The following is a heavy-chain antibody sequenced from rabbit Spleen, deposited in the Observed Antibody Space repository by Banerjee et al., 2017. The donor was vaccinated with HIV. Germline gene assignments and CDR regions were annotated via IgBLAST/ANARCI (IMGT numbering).Heavy chain of an antibody. CDR1: GVSFSISSY. Sequence: QSLEESGGDLVKPGASLTLTCTASGVSFSISSYMCWVRQAPGKGLEWIACIDAGSSTFTYYATWAKGRFTISKTSSTTVTLQMTSLTAADTATYFCARSLMDDYSFSLWGQGTLVTVS. V-gene: IGHV1S40*01. CDR2: IDAGSSTFT. D-gene: IGHD2-1*01. J-gene: IGHJ4*01. CDR3: ARSLMDDYSFSL.